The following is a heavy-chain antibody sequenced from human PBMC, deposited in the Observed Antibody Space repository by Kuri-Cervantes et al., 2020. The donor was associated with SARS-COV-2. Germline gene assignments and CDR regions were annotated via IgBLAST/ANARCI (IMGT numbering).Heavy chain of an antibody. Sequence: GESLKISCAASGFTFSSYSMNWVRQMPGKGLEWMGRIDPSDSYTNYSPSFQGHVTISADKSISTAYLQWSSLKASDTAMYYCARRVGYYFDYWGQGTLVTVSS. V-gene: IGHV5-10-1*01. D-gene: IGHD2-15*01. CDR2: IDPSDSYT. CDR3: ARRVGYYFDY. J-gene: IGHJ4*02. CDR1: GFTFSSYS.